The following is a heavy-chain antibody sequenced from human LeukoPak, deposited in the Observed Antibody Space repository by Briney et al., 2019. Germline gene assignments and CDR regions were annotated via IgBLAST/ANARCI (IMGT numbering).Heavy chain of an antibody. CDR1: GFTVSSNY. V-gene: IGHV3-30*02. J-gene: IGHJ4*02. Sequence: GGSLRLSCAASGFTVSSNYMSWVRQAPGKGLEWVAFIRYDGSNKYYADSVKGRFTISRDNSKNTLYLQMNSLRAEDTAVYYCAKTGTPWYYFDYWGQGTLVTVSS. D-gene: IGHD6-13*01. CDR2: IRYDGSNK. CDR3: AKTGTPWYYFDY.